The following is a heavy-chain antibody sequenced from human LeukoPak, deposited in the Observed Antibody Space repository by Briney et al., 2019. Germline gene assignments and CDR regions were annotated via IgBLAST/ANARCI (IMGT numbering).Heavy chain of an antibody. V-gene: IGHV1-69*13. Sequence: GASVKVSCKASGGTFSSYAISWVRQAPGQGLEWMGGIIPIFGTANYAQKFQGRVTITADESTSTAYMELSSLRSEDTAVYYCARDYGSGWPRIYGMDVGGQGTTVTVSS. CDR2: IIPIFGTA. J-gene: IGHJ6*02. D-gene: IGHD6-19*01. CDR3: ARDYGSGWPRIYGMDV. CDR1: GGTFSSYA.